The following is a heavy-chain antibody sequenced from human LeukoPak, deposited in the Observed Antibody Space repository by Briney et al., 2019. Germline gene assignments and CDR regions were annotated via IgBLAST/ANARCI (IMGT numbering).Heavy chain of an antibody. J-gene: IGHJ4*02. V-gene: IGHV4-59*08. CDR3: ARIYCSGGSCHFDY. CDR2: IFYSGTT. CDR1: GGSIRRYY. D-gene: IGHD2-15*01. Sequence: SETLSLTCTVSGGSIRRYYWSWVRQPPGKGLEWVGYIFYSGTTDSNPSLKSRVTISVETSKNQFSLKLSSVKAADTAVYYCARIYCSGGSCHFDYWGQGTLVTVSS.